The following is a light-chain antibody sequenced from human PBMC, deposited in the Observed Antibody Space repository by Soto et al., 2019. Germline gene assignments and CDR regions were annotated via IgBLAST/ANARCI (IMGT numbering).Light chain of an antibody. CDR3: QSYDSSLTLSV. J-gene: IGLJ1*01. CDR2: ANS. V-gene: IGLV1-40*01. Sequence: QSVLTQPPSVSGAPRQRVTISCTGSTSNIGAGYDVHWYQQPPGTAPKLLIYANSNQPSMVPDRFSASKSGTSASLAITGLQAEDEADYCCQSYDSSLTLSVFGTGTKLTV. CDR1: TSNIGAGYD.